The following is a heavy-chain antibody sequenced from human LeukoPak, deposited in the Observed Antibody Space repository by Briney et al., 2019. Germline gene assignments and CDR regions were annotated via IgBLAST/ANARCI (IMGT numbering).Heavy chain of an antibody. J-gene: IGHJ4*02. CDR1: GYTFTSYD. D-gene: IGHD1-26*01. CDR3: ARGRMWELLLLVY. Sequence: ASVKVSCKASGYTFTSYDINWVRQATGQGLEWMGWKNPNSGNTGYAQKFQGRVTMTRNTSISTAYMELSSLRSEDTAVYYCARGRMWELLLLVYWGQGTLVTVSS. CDR2: KNPNSGNT. V-gene: IGHV1-8*01.